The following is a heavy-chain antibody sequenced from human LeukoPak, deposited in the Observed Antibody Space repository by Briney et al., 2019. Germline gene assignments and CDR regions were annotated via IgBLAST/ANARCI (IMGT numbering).Heavy chain of an antibody. CDR2: ISSSSSYI. D-gene: IGHD6-19*01. V-gene: IGHV3-21*04. Sequence: GGSLRLSCAASGFTFSSYSMNWVRQAPGKGLEWVSSISSSSSYIYYADSVKGRFTISRDNSKNTLYLQMNSLRAGDTAVYYCAKDRLISGSEAPFDYWGQGTLVTVSS. CDR3: AKDRLISGSEAPFDY. CDR1: GFTFSSYS. J-gene: IGHJ4*02.